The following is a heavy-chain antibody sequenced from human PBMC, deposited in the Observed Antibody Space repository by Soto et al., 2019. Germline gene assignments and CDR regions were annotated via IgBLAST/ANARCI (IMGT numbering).Heavy chain of an antibody. CDR3: ARDRRNLGMDV. J-gene: IGHJ6*02. CDR2: LNGDGSTT. CDR1: GFTFSSYW. Sequence: EMQLVESGGGLVQPGGSLRLSCADSGFTFSSYWMYWVRQAPGKGLGWVSGLNGDGSTTRYADSVKGRFTISRDNAKNTLYLQMNSLRAEDTAVYYCARDRRNLGMDVWGQGTTVIVFS. V-gene: IGHV3-74*01.